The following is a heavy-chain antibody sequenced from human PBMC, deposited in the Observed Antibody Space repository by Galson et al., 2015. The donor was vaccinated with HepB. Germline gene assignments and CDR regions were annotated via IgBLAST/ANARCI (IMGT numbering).Heavy chain of an antibody. D-gene: IGHD3-10*01. CDR2: ISAYNGNT. Sequence: SVKVSCKASGYTFTSYGISWVRQAPGQGLEWMGWISAYNGNTNYAQKLQGRVTMTADTSTSTAYMELRILRSDDTAVYYCARVKGGRGFGEFRPHYGMDVWGQGTTVTVSS. CDR3: ARVKGGRGFGEFRPHYGMDV. CDR1: GYTFTSYG. V-gene: IGHV1-18*04. J-gene: IGHJ6*02.